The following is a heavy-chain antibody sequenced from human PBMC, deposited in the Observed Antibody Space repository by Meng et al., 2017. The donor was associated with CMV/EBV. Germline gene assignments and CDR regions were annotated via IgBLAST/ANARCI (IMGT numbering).Heavy chain of an antibody. CDR3: ARQEAFTSPNWFDP. CDR1: GGSSSSRSDN. J-gene: IGHJ5*02. CDR2: IYYSGST. V-gene: IGHV4-39*07. Sequence: LGGSSSSRSDNWGWIRQPPGKGLEWIGSIYYSGSTYYNPSLKSRVTISVDTSKNQFSLKLSSVTAADTAVYYCARQEAFTSPNWFDPWGQGTLVTVSS. D-gene: IGHD2-2*01.